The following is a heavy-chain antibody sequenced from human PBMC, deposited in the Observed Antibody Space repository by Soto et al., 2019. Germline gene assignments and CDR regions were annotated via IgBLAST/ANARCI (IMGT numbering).Heavy chain of an antibody. CDR2: IYHSGST. V-gene: IGHV4-38-2*01. Sequence: KSSETLSLTCAVSGYSISSGYYWGWIRQPPGKGLEWIGSIYHSGSTYYNPSLKSRVAISVDTSKNQFSLKLSSVTAADTAVYYCASSAIDPVTWDWGQRPLVTVGS. CDR1: GYSISSGYY. D-gene: IGHD1-26*01. CDR3: ASSAIDPVTWD. J-gene: IGHJ4*02.